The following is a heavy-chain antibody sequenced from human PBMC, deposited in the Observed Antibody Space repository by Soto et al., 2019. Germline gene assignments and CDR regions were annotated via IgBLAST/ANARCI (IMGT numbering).Heavy chain of an antibody. CDR3: ARDDSSGYYSPRGMDV. CDR1: GGSISSGNW. D-gene: IGHD3-22*01. V-gene: IGHV4-4*02. J-gene: IGHJ6*02. Sequence: NPSETLSLTCAVSGGSISSGNWRRGVREPPGKGLEWIGEIYHSGSTNYNPSLKSRVTISVDKSKNQFSLKLSSVTAADTAVYYCARDDSSGYYSPRGMDVWGQGTTVTVSS. CDR2: IYHSGST.